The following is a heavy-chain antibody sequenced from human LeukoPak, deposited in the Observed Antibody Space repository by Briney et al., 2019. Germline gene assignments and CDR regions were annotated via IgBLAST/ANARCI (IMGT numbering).Heavy chain of an antibody. CDR2: INHSGST. CDR3: ARGSPRYFDWLFSRDFDY. D-gene: IGHD3-9*01. V-gene: IGHV4-34*01. CDR1: GGSFSGYY. Sequence: SETLSLTCAVYGGSFSGYYWSWIRQPPGEGLEWIGEINHSGSTNYNPSLKSRVTISVDTSKNQFSLKLSSVTAADTAVYYCARGSPRYFDWLFSRDFDYWGQGTLVTVSS. J-gene: IGHJ4*02.